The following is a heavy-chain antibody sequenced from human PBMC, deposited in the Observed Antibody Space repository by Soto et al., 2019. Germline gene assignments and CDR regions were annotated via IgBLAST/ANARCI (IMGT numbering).Heavy chain of an antibody. CDR3: AKNKGLWFGELNYYYGMDV. D-gene: IGHD3-10*01. V-gene: IGHV1-69*01. Sequence: TCTVSGGSISSYAISWVRQAPGQGLEWMGGIIPIFGTANYAQKFQGRVTITADESTSTAYMELSSLRSEDTAVYYCAKNKGLWFGELNYYYGMDVWGQGTTVTVSS. CDR1: GGSISSYA. CDR2: IIPIFGTA. J-gene: IGHJ6*02.